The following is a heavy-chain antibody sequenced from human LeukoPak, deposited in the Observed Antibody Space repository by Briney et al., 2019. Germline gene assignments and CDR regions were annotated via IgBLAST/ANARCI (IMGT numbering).Heavy chain of an antibody. V-gene: IGHV3-15*01. CDR1: GFTFSDAW. J-gene: IGHJ3*02. D-gene: IGHD3-22*01. CDR3: ATQGLLDAFDI. CDR2: IKSRADGGTP. Sequence: GGSLRLSCAASGFTFSDAWMIWVRQAPGKGLEWVGRIKSRADGGTPHYAAPVTGRFTISRDDSNGTLFLQMNSLTTEDTAVYYRATQGLLDAFDIWGQGTMVIVSS.